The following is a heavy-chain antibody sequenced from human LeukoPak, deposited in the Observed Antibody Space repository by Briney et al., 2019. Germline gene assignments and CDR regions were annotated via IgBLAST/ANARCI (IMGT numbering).Heavy chain of an antibody. CDR3: ARDATYYYDSSGYYPIAY. CDR1: GFTFDDYG. D-gene: IGHD3-22*01. J-gene: IGHJ4*02. V-gene: IGHV3-20*04. CDR2: INWNGGST. Sequence: GGSLRLSCAASGFTFDDYGMSWVRQAPGKGLEWVSGINWNGGSTGYADSVKGRFTISRDNAKNSLYLQMNSLRAEDTALYYCARDATYYYDSSGYYPIAYWGQGTLVTVSS.